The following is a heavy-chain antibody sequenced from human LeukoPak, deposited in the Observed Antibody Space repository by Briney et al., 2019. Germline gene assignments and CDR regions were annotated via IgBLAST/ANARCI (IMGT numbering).Heavy chain of an antibody. CDR2: TNQDASEK. Sequence: GGSLRLSCAASGFSISSHWMSWVRQAPGKGLEWVANTNQDASEKYHVDSVKGRFTISRDNAKNSLYLQMNSLRAEDTAVYYCATEGTSDYGVYWGQGTLVTVSS. D-gene: IGHD3-10*01. CDR1: GFSISSHW. J-gene: IGHJ4*02. V-gene: IGHV3-7*03. CDR3: ATEGTSDYGVY.